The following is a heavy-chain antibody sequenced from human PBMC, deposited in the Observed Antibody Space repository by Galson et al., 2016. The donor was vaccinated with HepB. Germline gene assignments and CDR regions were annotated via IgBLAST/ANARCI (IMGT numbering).Heavy chain of an antibody. J-gene: IGHJ6*02. CDR3: ARDQGIVVAVQYGMDV. CDR2: INPNSGDT. D-gene: IGHD3-22*01. V-gene: IGHV1-2*04. CDR1: GYTFTGYY. Sequence: SVKVSCKASGYTFTGYYIHWVRQAPGQGLEWMGWINPNSGDTNYAQQFQGWVTMTRDTSISTVYMELTRLRSDDTAVYYCARDQGIVVAVQYGMDVWGQGTTVTVSS.